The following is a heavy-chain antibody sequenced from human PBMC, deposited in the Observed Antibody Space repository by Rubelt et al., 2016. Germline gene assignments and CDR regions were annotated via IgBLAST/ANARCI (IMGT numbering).Heavy chain of an antibody. CDR1: GGSFSGYY. V-gene: IGHV4-34*02. D-gene: IGHD3-10*01. CDR3: ARHLYEYGSGSYFDL. Sequence: GQLQQWGAGLLKPSETLSLTCAVYGGSFSGYYWSWIRQPSGKWLEWIGEINHSGSTNNNPSLKSRVTISVDTSKNQFSLKLSSVTAADTAVYYCARHLYEYGSGSYFDLWGRGTLVTVSS. CDR2: INHSGST. J-gene: IGHJ2*01.